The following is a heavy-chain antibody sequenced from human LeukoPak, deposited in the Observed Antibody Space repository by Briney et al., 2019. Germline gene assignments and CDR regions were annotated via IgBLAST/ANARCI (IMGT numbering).Heavy chain of an antibody. CDR3: ARSPKPDPGVPAASCSRFEY. V-gene: IGHV1-18*01. J-gene: IGHJ4*02. CDR2: INAYNGDT. Sequence: ASVKVSCKASGYIFTSYGIVWVRQAPGQGLEWMGWINAYNGDTNYAQKLQGRVTMTTDTSTSTAYMELRSLTSDDTAAYYCARSPKPDPGVPAASCSRFEYWGQGTLVTVSS. D-gene: IGHD2-2*01. CDR1: GYIFTSYG.